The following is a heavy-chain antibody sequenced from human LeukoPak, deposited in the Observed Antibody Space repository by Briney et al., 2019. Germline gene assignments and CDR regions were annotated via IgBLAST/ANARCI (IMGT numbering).Heavy chain of an antibody. Sequence: GGSLRLSCAASGFTFSNYWMTWVRQAPGKRLEWVANMKEDESEEYYVDSVRGRFTISRDNAKNSLYLQMNSLRGEDTAVYYCARDRSAWYRQDAFDIWGQGTMVTVSS. CDR1: GFTFSNYW. J-gene: IGHJ3*02. CDR2: MKEDESEE. CDR3: ARDRSAWYRQDAFDI. D-gene: IGHD6-13*01. V-gene: IGHV3-7*01.